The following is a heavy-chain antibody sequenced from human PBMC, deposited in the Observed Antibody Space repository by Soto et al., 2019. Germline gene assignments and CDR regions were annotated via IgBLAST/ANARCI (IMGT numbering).Heavy chain of an antibody. CDR1: GGSISSSSYY. D-gene: IGHD3-22*01. Sequence: SETLSLTCTVSGGSISSSSYYWGWIRQPPGKGLEWIGSIYYSGSTNYNPSLKSRVTISVDTSKNQFSLKLSSVTAADTAVYYCARGLMIVVVTLDYWGQGTLVTVSS. CDR3: ARGLMIVVVTLDY. V-gene: IGHV4-39*07. J-gene: IGHJ4*02. CDR2: IYYSGST.